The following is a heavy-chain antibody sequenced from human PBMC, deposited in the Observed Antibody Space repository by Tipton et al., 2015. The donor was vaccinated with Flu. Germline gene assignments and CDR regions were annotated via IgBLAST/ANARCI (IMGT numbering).Heavy chain of an antibody. Sequence: SLRLSCAASGFTFSSYGMHWVRRAPGKGLEWVAVISYDGSNKYYADSVKGRFTISRDNSKNTLYLQMNSLRAEDTAVYYCANGLLWFGESDAFDIWGQGTMVTVSS. CDR3: ANGLLWFGESDAFDI. CDR1: GFTFSSYG. CDR2: ISYDGSNK. J-gene: IGHJ3*02. V-gene: IGHV3-30*18. D-gene: IGHD3-10*01.